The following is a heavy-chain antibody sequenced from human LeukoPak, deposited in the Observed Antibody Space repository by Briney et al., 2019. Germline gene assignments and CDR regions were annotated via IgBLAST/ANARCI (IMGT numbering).Heavy chain of an antibody. CDR3: ARKTGYGSGSYYNYYFDY. J-gene: IGHJ4*02. D-gene: IGHD3-10*01. Sequence: SETLSLTCTVSGASLKSINSYWTWIRQPAGKGLEWIGRVYFSGSTTYNPSLKGRVTISVDTSRTQFSLHLSSVTAADTAVYYCARKTGYGSGSYYNYYFDYWGQGSLVTVSS. CDR2: VYFSGST. CDR1: GASLKSINSY. V-gene: IGHV4-61*02.